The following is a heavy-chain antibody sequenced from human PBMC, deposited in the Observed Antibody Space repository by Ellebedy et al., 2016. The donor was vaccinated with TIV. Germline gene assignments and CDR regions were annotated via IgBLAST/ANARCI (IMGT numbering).Heavy chain of an antibody. Sequence: SETLSLTXTVSGGSISSGDYYWSWIRQPPGKGLEWIGYIYYSGSTYYNPSLKSRVTISVDTSKNQFSLKLSSVTAADTAVYYCARDRNGDYDYWGQGTLVTVSS. J-gene: IGHJ4*02. V-gene: IGHV4-30-4*01. CDR3: ARDRNGDYDY. D-gene: IGHD4-17*01. CDR2: IYYSGST. CDR1: GGSISSGDYY.